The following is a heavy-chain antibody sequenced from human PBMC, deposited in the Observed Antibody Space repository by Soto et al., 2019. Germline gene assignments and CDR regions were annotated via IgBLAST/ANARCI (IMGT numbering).Heavy chain of an antibody. CDR2: IRSKAYGGTT. D-gene: IGHD6-19*01. CDR1: GFTFGDYA. J-gene: IGHJ4*02. V-gene: IGHV3-49*03. CDR3: TGQWLVQVTRTFDY. Sequence: PGGSLRLSCTASGFTFGDYALSWFRQAPGKGLEWVGFIRSKAYGGTTEYAASVKGRFTISRDDSKSIAYLQMNSLKTEDTAVYYCTGQWLVQVTRTFDYWGQGTLVTVSS.